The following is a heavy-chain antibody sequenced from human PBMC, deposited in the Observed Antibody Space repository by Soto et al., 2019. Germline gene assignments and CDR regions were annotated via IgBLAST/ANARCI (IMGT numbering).Heavy chain of an antibody. J-gene: IGHJ4*02. CDR2: INSDGSST. D-gene: IGHD6-6*01. CDR3: ARVAAARPDY. V-gene: IGHV3-74*01. CDR1: GFTFSSYW. Sequence: GGSLRLSCAASGFTFSSYWMHWVRQAPGKGLVCVSRINSDGSSTSYADSVKGRFTISRDNAKNTLYLQMNSLRAEDTAVYYCARVAAARPDYWGQGTLVTVSS.